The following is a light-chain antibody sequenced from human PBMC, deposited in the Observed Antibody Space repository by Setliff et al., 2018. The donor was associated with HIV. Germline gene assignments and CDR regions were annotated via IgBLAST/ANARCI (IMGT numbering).Light chain of an antibody. CDR3: SSYAVTYIVL. CDR1: GNDVGGYDY. Sequence: QSVLTQPRSVSGSPGQSVTISCTGTGNDVGGYDYVSWHQHHPGKAPKLIIYDVTKRPSGVPDRFSGSKSGITASLTISGLQAEDEAEYYCSSYAVTYIVLFGGGTKVTVL. CDR2: DVT. V-gene: IGLV2-11*01. J-gene: IGLJ2*01.